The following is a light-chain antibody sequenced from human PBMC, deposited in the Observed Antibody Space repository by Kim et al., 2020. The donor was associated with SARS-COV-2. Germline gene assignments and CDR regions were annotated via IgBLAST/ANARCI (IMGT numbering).Light chain of an antibody. J-gene: IGLJ2*01. CDR1: SSDVGGSNY. CDR2: GVS. V-gene: IGLV2-14*03. CDR3: SSYTSSITVV. Sequence: QSALTQPASVSGCPGQSITISCTGTSSDVGGSNYVSWYQQHPGKAPKLMIYGVSYRPSGISNRFSGSKSGNTASLTISGLQAEDEADYYCSSYTSSITVVFGGGTKVTVL.